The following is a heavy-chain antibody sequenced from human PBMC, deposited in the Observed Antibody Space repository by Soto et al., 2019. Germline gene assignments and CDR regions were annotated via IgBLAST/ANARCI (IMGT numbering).Heavy chain of an antibody. Sequence: GGSLRLSCAASGFTFSGSAMHWVRQASGKGLEWVGRIRSKANSYATAYAASVKGRFTISRDDSKNTAYLQMNSLKTEDTAVYYCTSTAIVLFDYWGQGTLVTVSS. V-gene: IGHV3-73*01. CDR2: IRSKANSYAT. J-gene: IGHJ4*02. CDR3: TSTAIVLFDY. CDR1: GFTFSGSA. D-gene: IGHD3-22*01.